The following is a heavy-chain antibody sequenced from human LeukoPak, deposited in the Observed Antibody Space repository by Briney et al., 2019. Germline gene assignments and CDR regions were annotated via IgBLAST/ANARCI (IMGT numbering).Heavy chain of an antibody. CDR2: IIPILGIA. CDR3: ARVGTFGGFDFDY. Sequence: ASVKVSCKASGGTFSSYAISWVRQAPGQGLEWMGRIIPILGIANYAQKFQGRVTITADKSTSTAYMKLSSLRSEDTAVYYCARVGTFGGFDFDYWGQGTLVTVSS. J-gene: IGHJ4*02. V-gene: IGHV1-69*04. D-gene: IGHD3-16*01. CDR1: GGTFSSYA.